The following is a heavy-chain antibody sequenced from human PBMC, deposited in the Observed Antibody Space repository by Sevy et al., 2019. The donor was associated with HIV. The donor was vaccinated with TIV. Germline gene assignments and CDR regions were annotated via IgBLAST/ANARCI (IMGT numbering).Heavy chain of an antibody. Sequence: GGSLRLSCAASRFTFSSFWMSWVRQAPGKGLEWVANIKQDGSEKYYVDSVKGRFTISRDNAKKSLYLQMNSLRAEDTAVYYCARVVAYCSGGSCFPGYYYGMDVWGQGTTVTVSS. V-gene: IGHV3-7*01. CDR2: IKQDGSEK. CDR1: RFTFSSFW. CDR3: ARVVAYCSGGSCFPGYYYGMDV. J-gene: IGHJ6*02. D-gene: IGHD2-15*01.